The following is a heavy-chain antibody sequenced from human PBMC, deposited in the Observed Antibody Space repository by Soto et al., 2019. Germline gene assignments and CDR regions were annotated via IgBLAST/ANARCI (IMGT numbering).Heavy chain of an antibody. Sequence: GGSMRLSCAASGLTFSRYAMSWVRPSPGKWLEWVSAISGSGGSTYYADSVKGRFTISRDNSKNTLYLQMSSLRAEDTAVYYRAKLDSSGWYHNSFIDCRGQGHLGAVSS. CDR3: AKLDSSGWYHNSFIDC. CDR2: ISGSGGST. D-gene: IGHD6-19*01. J-gene: IGHJ4*02. CDR1: GLTFSRYA. V-gene: IGHV3-23*01.